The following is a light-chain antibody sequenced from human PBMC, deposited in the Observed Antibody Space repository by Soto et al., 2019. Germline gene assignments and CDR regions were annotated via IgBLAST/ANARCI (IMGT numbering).Light chain of an antibody. CDR3: QQYNNWPPLT. V-gene: IGKV3-15*01. Sequence: EIVMTQSPATLSVSPGERATLSCRASQSVSSNLAWYQQKPGQAPRLLIYGVSTRATGIPDRFSGSGSGTEFTLTINSLQSEDFAIYYCQQYNNWPPLTFGQGTKVEIK. CDR1: QSVSSN. CDR2: GVS. J-gene: IGKJ1*01.